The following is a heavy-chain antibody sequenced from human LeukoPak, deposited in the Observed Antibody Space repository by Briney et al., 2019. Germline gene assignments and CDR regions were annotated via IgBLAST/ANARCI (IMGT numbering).Heavy chain of an antibody. D-gene: IGHD4-23*01. V-gene: IGHV4-59*11. J-gene: IGHJ4*02. CDR1: GGSLTTHY. CDR3: AREGRWGMKYYFDS. Sequence: SETLSLTCNASGGSLTTHYWSWVRQSPDKGLEWIGQVYHTGSTHYNPSLRSRFTISVDTSKNKLFLTLTSVTAADTAVYYCAREGRWGMKYYFDSWGPGTRVIVSS. CDR2: VYHTGST.